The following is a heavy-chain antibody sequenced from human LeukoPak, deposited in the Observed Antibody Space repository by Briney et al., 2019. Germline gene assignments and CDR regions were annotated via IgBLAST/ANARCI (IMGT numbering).Heavy chain of an antibody. CDR3: ARNFDV. CDR1: GGSFSGYY. V-gene: IGHV4-34*01. Sequence: PSETLSPTCAVYGGSFSGYYWSWIRQPPGKGLEWIGQINHSGSTNYNPSLTSRVTISVDTSNNQFSLKLRSVTAADTAVYYCARNFDVWGQGTTVTVSS. CDR2: INHSGST. J-gene: IGHJ3*01.